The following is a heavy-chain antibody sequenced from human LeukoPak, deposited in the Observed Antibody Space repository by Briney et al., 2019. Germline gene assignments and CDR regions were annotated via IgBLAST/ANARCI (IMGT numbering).Heavy chain of an antibody. D-gene: IGHD3-3*01. CDR2: ISAYNGNT. CDR1: GYTFSSYS. J-gene: IGHJ5*01. Sequence: ASVTVSCKTSGYTFSSYSITWVRQAPGQGLEWMGWISAYNGNTNYAQKFQDRVIMTTDTSTSTAHMYLRSLRSDDTAVYYCARADALRFLEWPPNWFDSWGQGTLITVSS. CDR3: ARADALRFLEWPPNWFDS. V-gene: IGHV1-18*01.